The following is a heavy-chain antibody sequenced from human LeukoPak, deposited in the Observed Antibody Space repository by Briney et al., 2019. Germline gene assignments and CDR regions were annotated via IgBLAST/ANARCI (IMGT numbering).Heavy chain of an antibody. CDR2: ISSSSSYI. J-gene: IGHJ4*02. Sequence: PGGSLRLSCAASGFTFSSYSMNWVRQAPGKGLEWVSSISSSSSYIYYADSVKGRFTISRDNAKNSLYLQMNSLRADDTAVYYCARDVAPLLPEYSFDYWGQGTLVTVSS. CDR1: GFTFSSYS. D-gene: IGHD2-15*01. CDR3: ARDVAPLLPEYSFDY. V-gene: IGHV3-21*01.